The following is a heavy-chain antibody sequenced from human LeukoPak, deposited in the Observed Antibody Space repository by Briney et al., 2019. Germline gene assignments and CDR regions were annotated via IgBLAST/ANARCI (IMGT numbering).Heavy chain of an antibody. V-gene: IGHV4-30-2*01. CDR1: GNSISSGPYS. D-gene: IGHD3-16*01. Sequence: SQTLSLTCAVSGNSISSGPYSWNWIRQPPGKGLEWIGYISHSGSTSYTPSLKSRVTISVDKSKNQFSLKLSSVSAADTAAYYCARGRLSLPNGIYGMDVWGQGTTVTVSS. J-gene: IGHJ6*02. CDR2: ISHSGST. CDR3: ARGRLSLPNGIYGMDV.